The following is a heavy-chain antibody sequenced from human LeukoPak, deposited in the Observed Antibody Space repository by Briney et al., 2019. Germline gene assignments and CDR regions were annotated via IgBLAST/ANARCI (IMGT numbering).Heavy chain of an antibody. V-gene: IGHV3-21*01. CDR1: GFTFNSHG. Sequence: GGSLRLSCAASGFTFNSHGMNWVRQAPGKGLEWVSSISSTGNYKYYTDSVKGRFTISRDNAKSSLYLQMNSLRDEDTAVYFCARVGSGWWNDYWGQGTLVTVSS. CDR2: ISSTGNYK. CDR3: ARVGSGWWNDY. D-gene: IGHD6-19*01. J-gene: IGHJ4*02.